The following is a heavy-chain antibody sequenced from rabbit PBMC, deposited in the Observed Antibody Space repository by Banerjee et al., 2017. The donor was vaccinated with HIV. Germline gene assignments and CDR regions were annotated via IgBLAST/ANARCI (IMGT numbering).Heavy chain of an antibody. CDR2: IYAGSGWT. V-gene: IGHV1S45*01. CDR3: ARHHTGSNWYWGYSNL. J-gene: IGHJ4*01. Sequence: LVKPEGSLTLTCTASGFSFSSSYWICWVRQAPGKGLEWIGCIYAGSGWTTYASWAKGRFTISKTSSTTVTLQMTSLTAADTATYFCARHHTGSNWYWGYSNLWGPGTLVTVS. D-gene: IGHD1-1*01. CDR1: GFSFSSSYW.